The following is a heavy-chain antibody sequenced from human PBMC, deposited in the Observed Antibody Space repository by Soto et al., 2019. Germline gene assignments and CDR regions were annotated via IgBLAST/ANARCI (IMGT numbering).Heavy chain of an antibody. CDR2: IDGSSDYT. Sequence: GGSLRLSCTVSGFLFTDYYMSWIRQPPGKGLEWLAYIDGSSDYTNSADSVKGRFTISRDNAKNSVFLQMNNLRADDTAVYYCARDLRFSSTNYFDFWGRGTLVTVSS. CDR1: GFLFTDYY. V-gene: IGHV3-11*06. CDR3: ARDLRFSSTNYFDF. D-gene: IGHD2-8*01. J-gene: IGHJ4*02.